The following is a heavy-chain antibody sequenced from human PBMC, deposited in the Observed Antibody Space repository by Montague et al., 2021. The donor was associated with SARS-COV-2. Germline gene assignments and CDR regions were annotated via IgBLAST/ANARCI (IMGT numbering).Heavy chain of an antibody. V-gene: IGHV4-59*01. CDR3: ARGIAGTYCGGDCYNNWFDP. J-gene: IGHJ5*02. CDR2: IYYSGST. D-gene: IGHD2-21*02. Sequence: SETLSLTSTVSGGSISSYYWSWIRQPPGKGLEWIGYIYYSGSTNXNPSLKSRVTISVDTSKNQFSLKLSSVTAADTAVYYCARGIAGTYCGGDCYNNWFDPWGQGTLVTVSS. CDR1: GGSISSYY.